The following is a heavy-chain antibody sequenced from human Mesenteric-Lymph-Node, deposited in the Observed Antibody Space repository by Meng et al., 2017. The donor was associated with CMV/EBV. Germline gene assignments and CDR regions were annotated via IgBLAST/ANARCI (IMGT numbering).Heavy chain of an antibody. J-gene: IGHJ4*02. CDR3: VRPVLRGASVVAFDY. CDR1: GFTFSSYW. V-gene: IGHV3-74*01. CDR2: IDVDGSTT. Sequence: EVQLVESGGGLVQPGESLRLSCAASGFTFSSYWMHWVRQAPGKGLVWLSRIDVDGSTTNYANSAKGRFTISRDNAKNTLYLQINDLTPEDTAVYYCVRPVLRGASVVAFDYWGQGTLVTVSS. D-gene: IGHD2-15*01.